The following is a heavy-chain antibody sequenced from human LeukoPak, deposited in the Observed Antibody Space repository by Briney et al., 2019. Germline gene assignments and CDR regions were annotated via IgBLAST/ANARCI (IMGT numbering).Heavy chain of an antibody. V-gene: IGHV3-9*01. CDR3: ARRGLVPAFDI. Sequence: GRSLRLSCAASGFTFDDYAMHWVRQAPGKGLEWVSGISWNSGSIGYADSVKGRFTISRDNAKNTLYLQLSSLRAEDTAVYYCARRGLVPAFDIWGQGTMVSVAS. CDR2: ISWNSGSI. CDR1: GFTFDDYA. D-gene: IGHD2-2*01. J-gene: IGHJ3*02.